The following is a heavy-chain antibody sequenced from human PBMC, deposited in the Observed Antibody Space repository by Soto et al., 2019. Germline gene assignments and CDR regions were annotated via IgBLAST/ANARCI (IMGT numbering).Heavy chain of an antibody. CDR3: ARVLFAGDFDY. D-gene: IGHD3-10*01. CDR2: INSDGSST. Sequence: GGSLRLSCAASGFTFSSYWMHWVRQAPGKGLVWVSRINSDGSSTSYADSVKGRVTISRDNAKNTLYLQMNSLRAEDTAVYYCARVLFAGDFDYWGQGTLVTVSS. V-gene: IGHV3-74*01. J-gene: IGHJ4*02. CDR1: GFTFSSYW.